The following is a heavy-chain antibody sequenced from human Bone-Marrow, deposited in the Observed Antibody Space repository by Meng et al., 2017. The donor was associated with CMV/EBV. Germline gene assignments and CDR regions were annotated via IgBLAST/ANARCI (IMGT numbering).Heavy chain of an antibody. CDR2: ISGFDGHT. D-gene: IGHD2/OR15-2a*01. Sequence: ASVKVSCKASGYRFTSYGISWVRQAPGQGLEWMGWISGFDGHTNDAQQFQGRVTMTIDTPTSTAYMELRSLRSDDTAVYYCARAGLGIVIEPRTMPGETYYFSSLDVWGQGTTVTVSS. J-gene: IGHJ6*02. CDR1: GYRFTSYG. CDR3: ARAGLGIVIEPRTMPGETYYFSSLDV. V-gene: IGHV1-18*01.